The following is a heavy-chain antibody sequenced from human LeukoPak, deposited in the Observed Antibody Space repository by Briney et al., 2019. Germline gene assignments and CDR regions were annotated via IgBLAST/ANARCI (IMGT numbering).Heavy chain of an antibody. D-gene: IGHD3-10*01. J-gene: IGHJ4*02. Sequence: GGSLRLSCAASGLTVSSNYMSWVRLAPGKGLEWVSVIYSGGSTDYADSVKGRFAISRDNSKNMLYLQLNSLRAEDTAVYYCARVDYGSGSYFDYWGQGTLVTVSS. CDR3: ARVDYGSGSYFDY. CDR2: IYSGGST. V-gene: IGHV3-53*01. CDR1: GLTVSSNY.